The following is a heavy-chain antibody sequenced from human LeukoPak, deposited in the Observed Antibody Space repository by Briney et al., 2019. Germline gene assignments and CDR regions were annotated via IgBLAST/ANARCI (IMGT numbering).Heavy chain of an antibody. V-gene: IGHV3-48*04. J-gene: IGHJ4*02. CDR1: EFTFVRYA. D-gene: IGHD5-24*01. CDR2: ISSSSFKI. CDR3: ARERDGRFFDY. Sequence: PGGSLRLSCAASEFTFVRYAMNWVRQAPGKGLEWVSYISSSSFKIGYADSVKGRFTISRDNSKNSLHLQMNTLRAEDTAVYYCARERDGRFFDYWGQGTLVTVSS.